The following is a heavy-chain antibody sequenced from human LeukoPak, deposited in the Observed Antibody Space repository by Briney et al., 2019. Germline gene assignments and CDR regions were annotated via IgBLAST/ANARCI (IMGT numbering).Heavy chain of an antibody. Sequence: NPSETLSLTCTVSDDSITIYYWTWIRQPPGKGLEWIGYIDHTGITNYNPSLNSRVTISRDTSKNHFSLELSSATAADTAVYYCARTTEGGYSYDYFYYYYMDVWGKGTTVTISS. CDR1: DDSITIYY. CDR3: ARTTEGGYSYDYFYYYYMDV. CDR2: IDHTGIT. D-gene: IGHD5-18*01. V-gene: IGHV4-59*01. J-gene: IGHJ6*03.